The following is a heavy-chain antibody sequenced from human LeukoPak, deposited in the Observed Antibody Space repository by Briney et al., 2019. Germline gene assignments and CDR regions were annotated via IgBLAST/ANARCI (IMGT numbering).Heavy chain of an antibody. D-gene: IGHD4-17*01. CDR1: GYTFDDYY. J-gene: IGHJ3*02. CDR2: INPKNDAT. V-gene: IGHV1-2*02. CDR3: ARDPYDYGDYEVGGFDI. Sequence: GASVKVSCKASGYTFDDYYIHWVRQAPGQGLRSMGWINPKNDATRYAQSFQDRVTLTRDTSINTVYMQLSGLRSDDTAVYYCARDPYDYGDYEVGGFDIWGQGTMVTVSS.